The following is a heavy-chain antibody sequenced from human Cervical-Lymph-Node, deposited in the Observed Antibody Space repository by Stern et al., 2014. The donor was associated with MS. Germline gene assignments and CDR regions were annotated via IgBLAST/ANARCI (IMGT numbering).Heavy chain of an antibody. CDR3: ARDRTVTTYYYYYGMDV. V-gene: IGHV3-30*04. J-gene: IGHJ6*02. D-gene: IGHD4-11*01. CDR2: VSYDGSDE. CDR1: GFTFSYST. Sequence: VQLEESGGGVVQPGRSLRLSCAASGFTFSYSTMHWVRQAPGKGLEWVATVSYDGSDEYYPDSVKGRFTISRDNSKNTLYLQVNSLRAEDTGVYFCARDRTVTTYYYYYGMDVWGQGNTVTVSS.